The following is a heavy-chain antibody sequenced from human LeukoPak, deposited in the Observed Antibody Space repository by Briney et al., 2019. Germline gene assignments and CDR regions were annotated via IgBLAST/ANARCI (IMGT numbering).Heavy chain of an antibody. V-gene: IGHV3-64*04. CDR2: IVSNGDIT. CDR3: ARGGYTSSWEPPGGY. Sequence: GGSLRLSCSASGFTFSNYALHWVRQAPGKGLEYVSSIVSNGDITYYADSVKGRFTISRDNSKNTLYLQMNSLKVEDTAVYYCARGGYTSSWEPPGGYWGQGTLVTVSS. J-gene: IGHJ4*02. CDR1: GFTFSNYA. D-gene: IGHD6-13*01.